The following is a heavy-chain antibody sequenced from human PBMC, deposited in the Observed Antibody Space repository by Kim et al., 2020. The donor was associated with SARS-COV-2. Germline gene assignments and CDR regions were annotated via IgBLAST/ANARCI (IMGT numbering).Heavy chain of an antibody. J-gene: IGHJ6*02. Sequence: GGSLRLSCAASGFTFSSYWMRWVRQAPGKGLEWVANIKQDGSEKYYVDSVKGRFTISRDNAKNSLYLQMNSLRAEDTAVYYCARDGLNIVGVPAAMNFYYGVDVWGQGTTVTVSS. V-gene: IGHV3-7*01. D-gene: IGHD2-2*01. CDR1: GFTFSSYW. CDR2: IKQDGSEK. CDR3: ARDGLNIVGVPAAMNFYYGVDV.